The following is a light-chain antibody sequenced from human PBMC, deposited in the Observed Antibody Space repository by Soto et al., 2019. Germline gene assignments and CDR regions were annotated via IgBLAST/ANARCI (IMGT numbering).Light chain of an antibody. CDR3: QQYGSSPWT. CDR1: QSVTSSY. CDR2: GAS. Sequence: EIVLTQSPGTLSLSPGQRATLSCRASQSVTSSYLAWYQQKPGQAPRLLIYGASNRPTGIPDRFGGSGSGTDFTLTISRLEPEDFVVYYCQQYGSSPWTFGQGTKVDIK. V-gene: IGKV3-20*01. J-gene: IGKJ1*01.